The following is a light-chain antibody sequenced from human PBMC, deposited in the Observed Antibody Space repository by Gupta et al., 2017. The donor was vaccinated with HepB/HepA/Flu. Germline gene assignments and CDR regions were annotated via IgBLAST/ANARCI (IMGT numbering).Light chain of an antibody. Sequence: DIQMTQSPSSLSASVGDRVTISCQASQDISNHLNWYQQKPGKAPKLLIYDASNLEAGVPPTFSGSGSGTDFTFTINSLQPEDIATYYCQQDHDLPITFGQGTQMDFK. CDR1: QDISNH. V-gene: IGKV1-33*01. J-gene: IGKJ5*01. CDR2: DAS. CDR3: QQDHDLPIT.